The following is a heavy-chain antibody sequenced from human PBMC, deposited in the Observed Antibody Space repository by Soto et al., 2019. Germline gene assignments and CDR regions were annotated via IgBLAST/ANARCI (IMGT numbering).Heavy chain of an antibody. D-gene: IGHD3-10*01. J-gene: IGHJ4*02. Sequence: QVQLVQSGAEVKKPGASVKVSCKASGYTFTSYYMHWVRQAPGQGLEWMGIINPSGGSTSYAHKFQGGATMTSDTSTSTVYMELSSLRAEDTAVYYCTREGSGSYYSQVYWGQGTLVTVSS. CDR3: TREGSGSYYSQVY. CDR1: GYTFTSYY. CDR2: INPSGGST. V-gene: IGHV1-46*01.